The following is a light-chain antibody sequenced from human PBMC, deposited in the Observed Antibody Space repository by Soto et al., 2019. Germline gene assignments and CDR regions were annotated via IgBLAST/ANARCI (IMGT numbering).Light chain of an antibody. CDR1: SSDVGGYHY. J-gene: IGLJ2*01. Sequence: QSALTQPASVSGSPGQSITISCTGTSSDVGGYHYVSWYQQHPGKAPKLMIYDVSNRPSGVSNRFSGSKSGNTASLTISGLQAEDEADYYFSSYTSSSTLVVFGGGTQLTVL. V-gene: IGLV2-14*01. CDR3: SSYTSSSTLVV. CDR2: DVS.